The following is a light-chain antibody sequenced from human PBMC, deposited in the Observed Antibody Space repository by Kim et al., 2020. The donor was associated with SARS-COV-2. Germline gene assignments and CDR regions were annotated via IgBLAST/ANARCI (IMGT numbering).Light chain of an antibody. J-gene: IGKJ1*01. V-gene: IGKV3-20*01. CDR1: QSVSSSY. CDR3: QQYGSSPQT. Sequence: PGERATFSCRASQSVSSSYSAWYQQKPGQAPRLLIYDASTRATGIPDRFSGSGSGTDFTLIISRLEPEDFAVYYCQQYGSSPQTFGQGTKVDIK. CDR2: DAS.